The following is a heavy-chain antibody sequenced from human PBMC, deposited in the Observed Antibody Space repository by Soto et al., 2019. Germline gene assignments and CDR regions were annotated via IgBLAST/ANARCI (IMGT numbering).Heavy chain of an antibody. CDR3: TRGSQAAFDI. J-gene: IGHJ3*02. Sequence: GGSLRLSCAASEFTFSGYWMHWVRQAPGKGLVWVSRINSDGSSTTYADSVEGRFTISRDNAKNTLYLQMNSLRAEDTAVYYCTRGSQAAFDIWGQRTMVTTSS. V-gene: IGHV3-74*01. CDR1: EFTFSGYW. CDR2: INSDGSST.